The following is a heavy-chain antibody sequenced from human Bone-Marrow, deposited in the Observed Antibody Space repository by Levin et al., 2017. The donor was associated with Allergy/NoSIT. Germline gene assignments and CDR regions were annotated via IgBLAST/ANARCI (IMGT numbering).Heavy chain of an antibody. D-gene: IGHD2-2*02. CDR3: ARDTCSTSCYSSVGVLDY. J-gene: IGHJ4*02. V-gene: IGHV1-2*02. CDR1: GYTFTGYY. Sequence: GESLKISCKASGYTFTGYYMHWVRQAPGQGLEWMGWINPNSGGTNYAQKFQGRVTMTRDTSISTAYMELSRLRSDDTAVYYCARDTCSTSCYSSVGVLDYWGQGTLVTVSS. CDR2: INPNSGGT.